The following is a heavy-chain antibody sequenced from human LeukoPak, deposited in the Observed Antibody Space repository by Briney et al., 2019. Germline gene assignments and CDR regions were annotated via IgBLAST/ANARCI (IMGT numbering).Heavy chain of an antibody. D-gene: IGHD3-10*01. CDR2: ISAYNGNT. CDR3: ARDSITMVRGDGKGRYFDY. Sequence: ASVKVSCKASGYTFTSYGISWVRQAPGQGLEWMGWISAYNGNTNYAQKLQGRVTMTTDTSTSTAYMELRNLRSDDTAVYYCARDSITMVRGDGKGRYFDYWGQGTLVTVSS. J-gene: IGHJ4*02. CDR1: GYTFTSYG. V-gene: IGHV1-18*01.